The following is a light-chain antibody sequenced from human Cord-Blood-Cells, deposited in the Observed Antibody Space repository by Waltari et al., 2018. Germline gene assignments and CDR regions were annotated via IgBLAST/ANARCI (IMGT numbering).Light chain of an antibody. CDR3: QQYNNWPYT. CDR1: QSVSSN. V-gene: IGKV3-15*01. CDR2: GAS. J-gene: IGKJ2*01. Sequence: EIVMTQSPATLSVSPGERATLSCRASQSVSSNLAWYQQKPGQAPRLLIDGASTRATGTPARFSGSGSGTEFTLTISSLQSEDFAVYYGQQYNNWPYTFGQGTKLEIK.